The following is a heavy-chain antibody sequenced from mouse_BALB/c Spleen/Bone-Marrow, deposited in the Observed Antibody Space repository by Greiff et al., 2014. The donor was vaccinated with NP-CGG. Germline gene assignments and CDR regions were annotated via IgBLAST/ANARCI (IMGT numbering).Heavy chain of an antibody. CDR2: SRSKANDYTT. J-gene: IGHJ2*01. CDR1: GFTFSDFY. V-gene: IGHV7-1*02. Sequence: EVMLVESGGGLVQPGGSLRLSCAASGFTFSDFYMEWVRQPPGKGLEWIAASRSKANDYTTVYSASVKGRFIVSRDTSQSILYLQMNALRAEDTAIYYCARGGYDYFDYWGQGTTLTVSS. CDR3: ARGGYDYFDY. D-gene: IGHD2-2*01.